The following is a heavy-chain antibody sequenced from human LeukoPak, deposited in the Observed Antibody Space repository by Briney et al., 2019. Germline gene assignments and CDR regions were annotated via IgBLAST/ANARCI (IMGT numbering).Heavy chain of an antibody. V-gene: IGHV3-74*01. CDR1: GITVSKYW. CDR2: IHSGGSTT. Sequence: GGSLRLSCAVSGITVSKYWMHWVRQVPGKGLVWVSRIHSGGSTTDYADSVKGRFTITRDSAKNTLYLEMNSLRVEDTAVYYCTRDANHYGGMDVWGQGTTVTVSS. J-gene: IGHJ6*02. CDR3: TRDANHYGGMDV.